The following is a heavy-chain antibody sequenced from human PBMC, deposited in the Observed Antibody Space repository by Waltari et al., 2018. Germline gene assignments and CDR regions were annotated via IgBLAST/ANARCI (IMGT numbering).Heavy chain of an antibody. CDR1: GGSISRGVYY. J-gene: IGHJ3*01. D-gene: IGHD1-20*01. CDR2: IYYSGST. Sequence: QVQLQESGPGLVKPSQTLSLTCPVSGGSISRGVYYWNWIRQHPGKGLEWIGYIYYSGSTYYNPSLKTRVTISVDSSKSQFSLKLSSVTAADTAIYYCAREVSPGTFNLWGQGTMVTVSS. CDR3: AREVSPGTFNL. V-gene: IGHV4-31*03.